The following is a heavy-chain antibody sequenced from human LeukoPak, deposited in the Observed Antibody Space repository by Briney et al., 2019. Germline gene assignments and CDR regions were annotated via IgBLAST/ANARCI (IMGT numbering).Heavy chain of an antibody. Sequence: PSETLSLTCTVSGASIDSYYRSWIRQPPGKGLEWIGYTHNNGDSNYNPSLKSRLTISVDTSKNEVSLVLTSVTAADTALYYCARQPAGTAAFDIWAQGTMVIVSA. CDR2: THNNGDS. J-gene: IGHJ3*02. V-gene: IGHV4-59*08. CDR3: ARQPAGTAAFDI. CDR1: GASIDSYY. D-gene: IGHD1-14*01.